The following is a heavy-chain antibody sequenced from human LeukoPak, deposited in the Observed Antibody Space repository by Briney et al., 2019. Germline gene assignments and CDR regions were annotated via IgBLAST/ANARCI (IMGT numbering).Heavy chain of an antibody. J-gene: IGHJ4*02. CDR3: ARNDSSGYFDY. CDR1: DYSISSGNY. D-gene: IGHD3-22*01. Sequence: SETLSLTCAVSDYSISSGNYWGWIRQPPGKGLEWIGSAYHSGSTHYSPSLKSRVTIAVDTSKNQFSLKLSSVTAADTAVYYCARNDSSGYFDYWGQGTLVTVSS. V-gene: IGHV4-38-2*01. CDR2: AYHSGST.